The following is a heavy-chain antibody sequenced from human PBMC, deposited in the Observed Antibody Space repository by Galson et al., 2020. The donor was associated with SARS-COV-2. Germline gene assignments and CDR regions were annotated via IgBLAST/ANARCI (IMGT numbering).Heavy chain of an antibody. CDR1: GFTFKSNW. CDR2: INRDGSTT. J-gene: IGHJ4*02. V-gene: IGHV3-74*01. Sequence: GGSLRLSCAASGFTFKSNWMHWVRQAPGKGLVWVSRINRDGSTTTYADAVKGRFTISRDNAKNTLYLEMNSLRAEDTAVYYCARDSAIVGVRFDYWGQGTLVTVSS. CDR3: ARDSAIVGVRFDY. D-gene: IGHD1-26*01.